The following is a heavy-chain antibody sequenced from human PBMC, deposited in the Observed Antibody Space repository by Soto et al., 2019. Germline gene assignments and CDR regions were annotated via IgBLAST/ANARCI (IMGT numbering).Heavy chain of an antibody. V-gene: IGHV3-30-3*01. CDR3: ARDSQTYYDILTGYYRASGYFDY. J-gene: IGHJ4*02. D-gene: IGHD3-9*01. CDR1: GFTFSSHA. CDR2: ISYDGSNK. Sequence: GGSLRLSCAASGFTFSSHAMHWVRQAPGKGLEWVAVISYDGSNKYYADSVKGRFTISRDNSKNTLYLQMNSLRAEDTAVYYCARDSQTYYDILTGYYRASGYFDYWGQGTQVTVSS.